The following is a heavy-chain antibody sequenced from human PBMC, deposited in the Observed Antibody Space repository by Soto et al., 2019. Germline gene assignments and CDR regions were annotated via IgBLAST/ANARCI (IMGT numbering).Heavy chain of an antibody. CDR1: GYTFTGYY. J-gene: IGHJ6*02. V-gene: IGHV1-2*04. CDR2: INPNSGGT. D-gene: IGHD3-22*01. Sequence: ASVKVSCKASGYTFTGYYMHWVRQAPGQGLEWMGWINPNSGGTNYAQKFQGWVTMTRDTSISTAYMELSRLRSDDTAVYYCARESPYYYDSSGYYRNYYGMDVWGQGTTVTVSS. CDR3: ARESPYYYDSSGYYRNYYGMDV.